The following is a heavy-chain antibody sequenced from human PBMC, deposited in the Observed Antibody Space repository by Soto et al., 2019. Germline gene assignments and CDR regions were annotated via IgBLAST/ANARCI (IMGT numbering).Heavy chain of an antibody. CDR2: ISSSSTYI. Sequence: EVQLVESGGGLVKPGGSLRLSCAASGFTFSRYSMNWVRQAPGKGLEWVSSISSSSTYIYYADSVKGRFTISRDNAKNSLYLQMNSLRADDTAVYYCARATHYGSGSYDSDALDIWGQGTMVTVSS. V-gene: IGHV3-21*01. CDR1: GFTFSRYS. CDR3: ARATHYGSGSYDSDALDI. D-gene: IGHD3-10*01. J-gene: IGHJ3*02.